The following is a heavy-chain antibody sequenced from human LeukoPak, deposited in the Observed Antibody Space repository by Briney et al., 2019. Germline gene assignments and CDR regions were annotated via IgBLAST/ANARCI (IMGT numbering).Heavy chain of an antibody. CDR3: AKDLYSSSWYKYYFDY. CDR1: GFTFTNAW. Sequence: PGGSLRLSCAASGFTFTNAWMSWVRQAPRKGLEWVGRIKSRTDGGTTDYAAPVKGRFTISRDDSKNTLYLQMNSLKTEDTAVYYCAKDLYSSSWYKYYFDYWGQGTLVTVSS. V-gene: IGHV3-15*01. D-gene: IGHD6-13*01. J-gene: IGHJ4*02. CDR2: IKSRTDGGTT.